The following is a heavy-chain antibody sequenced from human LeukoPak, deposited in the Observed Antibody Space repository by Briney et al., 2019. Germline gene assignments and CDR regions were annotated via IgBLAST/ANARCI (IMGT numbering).Heavy chain of an antibody. Sequence: GGSLRLSCAASGFTFDDYTMHWVRQAPGKGLEWVSLISWDGGSTYYADSVKGRFTISRDNSKNSLYLQMNSLRTEDTALYYCAKGFYGDSESDYWGQGTLVTVSS. CDR1: GFTFDDYT. CDR2: ISWDGGST. D-gene: IGHD4-17*01. V-gene: IGHV3-43*01. CDR3: AKGFYGDSESDY. J-gene: IGHJ4*02.